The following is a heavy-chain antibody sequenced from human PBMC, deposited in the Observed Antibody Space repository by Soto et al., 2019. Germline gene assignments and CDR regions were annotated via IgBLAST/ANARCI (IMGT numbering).Heavy chain of an antibody. CDR1: GGSISSSSYY. D-gene: IGHD2-15*01. J-gene: IGHJ4*02. CDR2: IYYSGST. CDR3: ARRGRKDCSGGSCYVY. Sequence: QLQLQESGPGLVKPSETLSLTCTVSGGSISSSSYYWGWIRQPPGKGLEWIGSIYYSGSTYYNPSLKSRVTTSVDTSKNQFSLKLSSVTAADTAVYYCARRGRKDCSGGSCYVYWGQGTLVTVSS. V-gene: IGHV4-39*01.